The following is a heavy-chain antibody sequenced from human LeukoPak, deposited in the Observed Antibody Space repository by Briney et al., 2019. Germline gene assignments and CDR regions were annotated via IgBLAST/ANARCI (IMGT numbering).Heavy chain of an antibody. CDR3: AKDPARNYYDSSGYGRIDY. Sequence: GGSLRLSCAASGFTFSSYAMSWVRQAPGKGLEWVSAISGSGGSTYYADSVKGRFTISRDNSKNTLYLQMNSLRAEDTAVHYCAKDPARNYYDSSGYGRIDYWGQGTLVTVSS. CDR2: ISGSGGST. V-gene: IGHV3-23*01. CDR1: GFTFSSYA. D-gene: IGHD3-22*01. J-gene: IGHJ4*02.